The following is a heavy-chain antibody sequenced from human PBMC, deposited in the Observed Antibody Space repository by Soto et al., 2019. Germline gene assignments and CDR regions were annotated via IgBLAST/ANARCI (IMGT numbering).Heavy chain of an antibody. CDR1: GYTFTSYA. CDR3: ARSGLRYFDWLLLDP. Sequence: QVQLVQSGAEVKKPGASVKVSCKASGYTFTSYAMHWVRQAPGQSLEWMGWINAGNGNTKYSQKFQGRVTITRDTSASTAYMELSSLRSEDTAVYYCARSGLRYFDWLLLDPWGQGTLVTVSS. J-gene: IGHJ5*02. CDR2: INAGNGNT. V-gene: IGHV1-3*01. D-gene: IGHD3-9*01.